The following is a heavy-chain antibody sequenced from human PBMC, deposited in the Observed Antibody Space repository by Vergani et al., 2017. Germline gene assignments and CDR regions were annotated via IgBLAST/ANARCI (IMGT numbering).Heavy chain of an antibody. CDR2: IQFDGSNQ. J-gene: IGHJ4*02. CDR3: AKHFRGWGFGY. Sequence: QVQLVESGGGVVQRGGSLRLSCATSGFTLSNYDMQWICQGPGKGLEFVAFIQFDGSNQYYADSGKGRFTLSRDFTKNTLYLQMNSLGTDDTATYYCAKHFRGWGFGYWGQGTQVIVSS. V-gene: IGHV3-30*02. D-gene: IGHD3-16*01. CDR1: GFTLSNYD.